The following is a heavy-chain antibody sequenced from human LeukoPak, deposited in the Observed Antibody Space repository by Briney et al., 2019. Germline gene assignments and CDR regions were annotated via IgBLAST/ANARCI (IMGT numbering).Heavy chain of an antibody. Sequence: PGESLKISCKGSGYSFTSYWIGWVRQMPGKGLEWMGIIYPGDSDTRYSPSFQGQVTISADKSISTAYLQWSSLKASDTAMYYCARHWQIVGPTAPYYYYYMDVWGKGTTVTVSS. D-gene: IGHD1-26*01. J-gene: IGHJ6*03. CDR1: GYSFTSYW. CDR2: IYPGDSDT. CDR3: ARHWQIVGPTAPYYYYYMDV. V-gene: IGHV5-51*01.